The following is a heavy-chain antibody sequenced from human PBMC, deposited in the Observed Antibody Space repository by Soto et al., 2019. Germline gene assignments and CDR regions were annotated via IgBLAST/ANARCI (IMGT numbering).Heavy chain of an antibody. J-gene: IGHJ4*02. CDR3: TRLMGYYFDY. CDR1: GGSISSGGYS. V-gene: IGHV4-30-2*01. Sequence: SETLSLTCAVSGGSISSGGYSWSWIRQPPGKGLEWIGYIYHSGSTYYNPSLKSRVTISVDRSKNQFSLKLSSVTAADTAVYYCTRLMGYYFDYWGQGTLVTVSS. CDR2: IYHSGST. D-gene: IGHD3-16*01.